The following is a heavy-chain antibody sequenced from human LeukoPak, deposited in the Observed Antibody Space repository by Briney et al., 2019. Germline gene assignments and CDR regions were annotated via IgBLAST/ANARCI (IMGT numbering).Heavy chain of an antibody. CDR3: AKLWDYYDSSGYRGSFDY. CDR2: ITGSGDSGDRT. Sequence: GGSLRPSCAASEFTFSSYAMSWVRQAPGKGLEWVSAITGSGDSGDRTYYADSVKGRFTISRDNSKNTLYLQMNSLRAEDTAVYYCAKLWDYYDSSGYRGSFDYWGQGTLVTVSS. J-gene: IGHJ4*02. CDR1: EFTFSSYA. V-gene: IGHV3-23*01. D-gene: IGHD3-22*01.